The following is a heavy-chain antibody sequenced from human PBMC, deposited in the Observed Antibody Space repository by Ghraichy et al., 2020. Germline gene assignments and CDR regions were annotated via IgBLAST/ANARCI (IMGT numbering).Heavy chain of an antibody. Sequence: KVSCKASGYTFTSYGISWVRQAPGQGLEWMGWISAYNGNTNYAQKLQGRVTMTTDTSTSTAYMELRSLRSDDTAVYYCARFWGYYGDRPLDYWGQGTLVTVSS. CDR3: ARFWGYYGDRPLDY. D-gene: IGHD4-17*01. V-gene: IGHV1-18*04. CDR2: ISAYNGNT. CDR1: GYTFTSYG. J-gene: IGHJ4*02.